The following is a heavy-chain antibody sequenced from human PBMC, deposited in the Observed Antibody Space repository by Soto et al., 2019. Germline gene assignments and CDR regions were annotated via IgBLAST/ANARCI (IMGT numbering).Heavy chain of an antibody. Sequence: ASVKVSCRASGYTFTSYAMHWVRQAPGQRREWMGWINAGNGNTKYSQKFQGRVTITSDTSASTAYMELSSLRSEDTAVYYCARAPESHSSGWYRGDDAFDIWGQGTMVTVSS. CDR1: GYTFTSYA. CDR3: ARAPESHSSGWYRGDDAFDI. CDR2: INAGNGNT. J-gene: IGHJ3*02. D-gene: IGHD6-19*01. V-gene: IGHV1-3*01.